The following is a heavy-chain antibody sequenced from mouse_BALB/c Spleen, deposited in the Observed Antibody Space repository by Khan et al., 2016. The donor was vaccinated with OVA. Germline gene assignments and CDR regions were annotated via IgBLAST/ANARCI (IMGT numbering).Heavy chain of an antibody. CDR2: IYPGDGDT. J-gene: IGHJ1*01. CDR3: ARGREGNWYVDV. CDR1: GYSFTSYW. V-gene: IGHV1-87*01. Sequence: QVQLQQSGAELARPGASVKLSCKASGYSFTSYWMQWVKQRPGQGLEWIGAIYPGDGDTRYTQKFKGKATLTADNSSSTAYMQLSSLASEDSAIYYCARGREGNWYVDVWGAGTTVTVSS.